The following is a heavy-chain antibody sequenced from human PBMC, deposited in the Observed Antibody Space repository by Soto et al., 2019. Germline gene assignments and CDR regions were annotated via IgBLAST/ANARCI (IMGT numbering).Heavy chain of an antibody. D-gene: IGHD6-6*01. CDR3: AKAYSTSSPGYYGMDV. V-gene: IGHV3-30*18. Sequence: PGGSLRLSCAASGFTFSSYGMHWVRQAPGKGLEWVAVISYDGSNKYYADSVKGRFTISRDNSKNTLYLQMNSLRAEDTAVYYCAKAYSTSSPGYYGMDVWGQGPTVTVSS. CDR1: GFTFSSYG. J-gene: IGHJ6*02. CDR2: ISYDGSNK.